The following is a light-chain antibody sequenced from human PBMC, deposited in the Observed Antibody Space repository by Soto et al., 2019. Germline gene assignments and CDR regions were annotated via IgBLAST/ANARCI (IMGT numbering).Light chain of an antibody. J-gene: IGKJ3*01. V-gene: IGKV3-20*01. CDR2: GAS. CDR3: QQYGISPPLFT. CDR1: QSVSSSF. Sequence: EIVLTQSPGILSLSPGERATLSCRASQSVSSSFLAWYQHKPGQAPRLLIYGASSRATGIPDRFSGSGSGTDFTLTISRLEPEDFAVYFCQQYGISPPLFTFGPGTKVDIK.